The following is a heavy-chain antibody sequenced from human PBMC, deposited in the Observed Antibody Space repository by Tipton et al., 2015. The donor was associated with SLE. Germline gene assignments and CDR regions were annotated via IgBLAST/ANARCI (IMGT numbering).Heavy chain of an antibody. D-gene: IGHD3-3*01. J-gene: IGHJ6*03. CDR1: GYTFTGYY. Sequence: QSGAEVKKPGASVKVSCKASGYTFTGYYIHWVRQAPGQGLEWMGRIHTNSGAKNYAQKFQGRVTLSRDTSTNTAYMELSSLRSEDTAVYYCATGVEWWPHYMDAWGKGTTVTVSS. V-gene: IGHV1-2*06. CDR2: IHTNSGAK. CDR3: ATGVEWWPHYMDA.